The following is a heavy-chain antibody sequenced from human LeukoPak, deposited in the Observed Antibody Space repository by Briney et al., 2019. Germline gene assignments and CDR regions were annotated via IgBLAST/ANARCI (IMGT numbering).Heavy chain of an antibody. CDR2: ISGYNAKT. Sequence: GASVKVSCKASGYMFISYYMTWVRQAPGQGLEWMGWISGYNAKTNYAQKFQGRVTMTTDTSTRTAYLELRSLSSDDTAVYYCTRTRDYFATTRYFDYWGQGTLVTVSS. J-gene: IGHJ4*02. CDR1: GYMFISYY. D-gene: IGHD1-26*01. V-gene: IGHV1-18*01. CDR3: TRTRDYFATTRYFDY.